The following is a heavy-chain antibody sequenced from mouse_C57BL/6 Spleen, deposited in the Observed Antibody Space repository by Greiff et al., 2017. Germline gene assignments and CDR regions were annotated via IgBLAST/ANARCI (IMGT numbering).Heavy chain of an antibody. V-gene: IGHV3-6*01. Sequence: EVQLQESGPGLVKPSQSLSLTCSVTGYSITGGYYWNWIRQFPGNKLEWMGYISYDGSNNYNPSLKNRISITRDTSKNQFFLKLNSVTTEDTATYYCAREGDSSGDYYAMDYWGQGTSVTVSS. CDR3: AREGDSSGDYYAMDY. D-gene: IGHD3-2*02. CDR1: GYSITGGYY. J-gene: IGHJ4*01. CDR2: ISYDGSN.